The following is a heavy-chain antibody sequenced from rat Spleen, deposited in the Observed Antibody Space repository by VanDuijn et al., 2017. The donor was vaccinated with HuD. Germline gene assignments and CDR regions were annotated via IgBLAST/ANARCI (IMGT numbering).Heavy chain of an antibody. CDR3: ARDSTRY. CDR1: GFTFSDCY. J-gene: IGHJ2*01. CDR2: ISPSGGST. Sequence: EVQPVESGGGLVQPGRSLKLSCAASGFTFSDCYMAWVRQAPTKGLEWVASISPSGGSTYYRDSVKGRFTVSRDNAKSTLYLQMDSLRSEDTATYYCARDSTRYWGQGVMVTVSS. V-gene: IGHV5-25*01.